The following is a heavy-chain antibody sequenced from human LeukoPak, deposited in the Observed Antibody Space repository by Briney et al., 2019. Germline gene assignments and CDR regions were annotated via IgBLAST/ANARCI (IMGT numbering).Heavy chain of an antibody. CDR1: GYTFTSYG. CDR2: ISAYNGNT. CDR3: ARDYDILTGSPPDY. D-gene: IGHD3-9*01. J-gene: IGHJ4*02. V-gene: IGHV1-18*01. Sequence: ASVKVSFKASGYTFTSYGISWVRQAPGQGLEWMGWISAYNGNTNYAQKLQGRVTMTTDTSTSTAYMELRSLRSDDTAVYYCARDYDILTGSPPDYWGQGTLVTVSS.